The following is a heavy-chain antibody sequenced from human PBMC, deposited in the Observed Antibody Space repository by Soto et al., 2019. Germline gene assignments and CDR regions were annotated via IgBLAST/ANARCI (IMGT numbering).Heavy chain of an antibody. CDR1: GFTFSSYA. D-gene: IGHD2-15*01. J-gene: IGHJ6*02. CDR3: ARGDRGGSGSPASYYCSGVDV. Sequence: DVQLLESGGHLVQPGGSLRLSCAASGFTFSSYAMSWVRQAPGKGLEWVSSVSAGGDMTYYSDSVKGRFTISRDNSNNVLLLQMNSLRIEDTALYYCARGDRGGSGSPASYYCSGVDVWGQGTTVTVS. V-gene: IGHV3-23*01. CDR2: VSAGGDMT.